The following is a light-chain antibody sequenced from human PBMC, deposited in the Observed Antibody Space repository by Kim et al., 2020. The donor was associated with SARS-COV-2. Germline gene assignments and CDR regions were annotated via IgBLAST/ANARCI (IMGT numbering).Light chain of an antibody. V-gene: IGKV3-20*01. CDR2: GAS. Sequence: LSPGERAPLSCRASQSVNNMYLAWYQQKPGQAPRLLIYGASNRANGIPDRFSGSGSGTDFTLTIDRLEPEDCAVYYCQQYENSPWTFGQGTKVDIK. J-gene: IGKJ1*01. CDR3: QQYENSPWT. CDR1: QSVNNMY.